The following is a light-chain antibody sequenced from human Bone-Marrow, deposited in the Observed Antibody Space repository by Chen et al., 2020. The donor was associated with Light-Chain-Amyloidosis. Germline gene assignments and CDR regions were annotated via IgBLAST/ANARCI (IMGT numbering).Light chain of an antibody. Sequence: QSVLTQPPSVSGAPGQRVPTSCTGSSSNIGAYYDVHWYQQLPGTAPKLLIYGNNNRPSGVPDRFAGSKSGTSASLAITGLQAEDEADYYCQAYDSSLSGYVFGTGTKVNVL. J-gene: IGLJ1*01. CDR1: SSNIGAYYD. CDR3: QAYDSSLSGYV. CDR2: GNN. V-gene: IGLV1-40*01.